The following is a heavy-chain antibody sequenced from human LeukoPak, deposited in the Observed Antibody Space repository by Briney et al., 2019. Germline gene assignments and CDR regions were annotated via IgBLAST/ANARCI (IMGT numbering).Heavy chain of an antibody. CDR1: GYTFTGYY. CDR2: INPNSGGT. V-gene: IGHV1-2*06. Sequence: GASAKVSCKASGYTFTGYYMHWVRQAPGQGLEWMGRINPNSGGTNYAQKFQGRVTMTRDTSISTAYMELSRLRSDDTAVYYCATGGVRDYYGSGSYYNGGYWGQGTLVTVSS. CDR3: ATGGVRDYYGSGSYYNGGY. J-gene: IGHJ4*02. D-gene: IGHD3-10*01.